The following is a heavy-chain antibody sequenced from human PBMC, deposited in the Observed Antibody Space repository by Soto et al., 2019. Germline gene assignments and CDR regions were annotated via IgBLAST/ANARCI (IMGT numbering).Heavy chain of an antibody. D-gene: IGHD1-7*01. CDR3: AKDAIDNWNYGTFDY. Sequence: QVQLVESGGGVVQPGRSLRLSCAASGFTFSSYGMHWVRQAPGKGLEWVAVISYDGSNKYYADSVKGRFTISRDNSKNTLYLQMNSLRAEDTAVYYSAKDAIDNWNYGTFDYWGQGTLVTVSS. J-gene: IGHJ4*02. CDR1: GFTFSSYG. CDR2: ISYDGSNK. V-gene: IGHV3-30*18.